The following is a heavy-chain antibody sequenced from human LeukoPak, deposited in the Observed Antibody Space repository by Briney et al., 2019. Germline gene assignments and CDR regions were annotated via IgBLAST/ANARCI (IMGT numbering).Heavy chain of an antibody. CDR1: GGSISSYY. D-gene: IGHD6-6*01. V-gene: IGHV4-59*08. CDR2: IYYSGST. J-gene: IGHJ6*02. CDR3: ARSDSSSSEDYYYGMDV. Sequence: SETLSLTCTVSGGSISSYYWSWIRHPPGKGLEWIGYIYYSGSTNYNPSLKSRVTISVDTSKNQFSLKLSSVTAADTAVYYCARSDSSSSEDYYYGMDVWGQGTTVTVSS.